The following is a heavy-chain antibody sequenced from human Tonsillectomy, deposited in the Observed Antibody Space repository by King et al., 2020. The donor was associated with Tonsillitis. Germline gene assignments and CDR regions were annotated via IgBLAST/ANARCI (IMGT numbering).Heavy chain of an antibody. CDR1: GYHFPTYG. D-gene: IGHD5-12*01. J-gene: IGHJ4*02. CDR2: CLTSNGNT. CDR3: ARGLHSGYDPPGFDF. V-gene: IGHV1-18*01. Sequence: QLLQSGAEFQNRGSSCKVSFPASGYHFPTYGISLCRHATGKWLYVLLWCLTSNGNTNYAHKLQGRVTMTTDTSTSTAYMELRSLRSDDTAVYYCARGLHSGYDPPGFDFWGQGTLVTVSS.